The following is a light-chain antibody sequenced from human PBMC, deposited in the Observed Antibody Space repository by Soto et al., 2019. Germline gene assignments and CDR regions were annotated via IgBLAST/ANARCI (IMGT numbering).Light chain of an antibody. J-gene: IGKJ1*01. CDR1: QSVSTY. CDR2: GSS. V-gene: IGKV1-39*01. CDR3: HQSYDFPWT. Sequence: DIPVTQSPSSLSASAGDRVTITCRTSQSVSTYITWYRQKPGKAPYLLIYGSSTLQTGVPSRFSGAGSGTEFTLTISSLQPEDFATYYCHQSYDFPWTFGQGTKVEI.